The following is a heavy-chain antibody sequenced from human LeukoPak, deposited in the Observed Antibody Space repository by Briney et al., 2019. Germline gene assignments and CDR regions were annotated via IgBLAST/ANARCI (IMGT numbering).Heavy chain of an antibody. CDR1: GFTVSGTY. Sequence: GGSLRLSCAASGFTVSGTYMSWVRQAAGKGWEWVSTIFDAGRTTYADSVKGRFTISRDNYKSTLFLQMKSLRADDTAVYYCAGATKWLAHDFWGQGTLVTVSS. CDR3: AGATKWLAHDF. J-gene: IGHJ4*02. CDR2: IFDAGRT. V-gene: IGHV3-53*01. D-gene: IGHD6-19*01.